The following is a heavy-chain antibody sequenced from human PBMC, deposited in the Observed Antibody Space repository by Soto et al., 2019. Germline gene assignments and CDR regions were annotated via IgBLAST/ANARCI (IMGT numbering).Heavy chain of an antibody. D-gene: IGHD6-13*01. Sequence: EVQLLESGGGLVQPGGSLRLSCAASGFTFSSYAMNWVRQAPGKGLEWVSVISGSGGSTYYADSVKGRLTITIDNSKNTLYLQMNSLRAEDTAVYYCAMRSSSWYFDYWGQGTLVTVSS. CDR3: AMRSSSWYFDY. CDR1: GFTFSSYA. J-gene: IGHJ4*02. V-gene: IGHV3-23*01. CDR2: ISGSGGST.